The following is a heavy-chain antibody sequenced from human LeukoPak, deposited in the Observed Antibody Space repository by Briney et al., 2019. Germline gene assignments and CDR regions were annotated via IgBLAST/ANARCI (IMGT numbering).Heavy chain of an antibody. J-gene: IGHJ4*02. D-gene: IGHD1-26*01. CDR1: GFTVSSSY. V-gene: IGHV3-53*05. CDR3: AKMGQGHGRVY. Sequence: GGSLRLSCAASGFTVSSSYMIWVRQAPGKGLEWVSVIYSGGYTYYADSVKGRFTISRDNSKNTLYLQMNSLRAEDTAVYYCAKMGQGHGRVYWGQGTLVTVSS. CDR2: IYSGGYT.